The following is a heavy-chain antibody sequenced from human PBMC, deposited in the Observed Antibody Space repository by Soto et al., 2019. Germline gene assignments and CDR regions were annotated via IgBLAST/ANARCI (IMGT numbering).Heavy chain of an antibody. CDR1: GFTFDDYA. D-gene: IGHD6-19*01. CDR2: ISWNSASA. V-gene: IGHV3-9*01. Sequence: GGSLRLSCAAPGFTFDDYAMHWVRQSPGKGLQWVSGISWNSASAGYAESVRGRFTISRDNSKNSLYLQISGLRPEDTAMYYCVKDTKHMGTLGWFVSWGQGTLVTVSS. J-gene: IGHJ5*02. CDR3: VKDTKHMGTLGWFVS.